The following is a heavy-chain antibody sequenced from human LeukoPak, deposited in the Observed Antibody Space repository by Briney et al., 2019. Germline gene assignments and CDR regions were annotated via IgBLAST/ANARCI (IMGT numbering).Heavy chain of an antibody. J-gene: IGHJ4*02. V-gene: IGHV4-39*01. Sequence: SETLSLTCIVSGGSISSSSYYWGWIRQPPGKGLEWIGSIYYSGSTYYNPSLKSRVTISVDTSKNQFSLKLSSVTAADTAVYYCARHFGLWFGELDYWGQGTLVTVSS. CDR3: ARHFGLWFGELDY. CDR1: GGSISSSSYY. D-gene: IGHD3-10*01. CDR2: IYYSGST.